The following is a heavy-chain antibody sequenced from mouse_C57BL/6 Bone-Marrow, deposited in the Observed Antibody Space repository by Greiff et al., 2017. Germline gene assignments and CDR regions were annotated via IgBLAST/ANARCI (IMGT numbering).Heavy chain of an antibody. CDR2: IDPENGDT. J-gene: IGHJ1*03. CDR1: GFNIKDDY. Sequence: EVKLVESGAELVRPGASVKLSCTASGFNIKDDYMHWVKQRPEQGLEWIGWIDPENGDTEYASKFPGKATITADTASNTAYLQLSSLTSEDTAVYYCFYYSNYHWYFDVWGTGTTVTVSS. D-gene: IGHD2-5*01. V-gene: IGHV14-4*01. CDR3: FYYSNYHWYFDV.